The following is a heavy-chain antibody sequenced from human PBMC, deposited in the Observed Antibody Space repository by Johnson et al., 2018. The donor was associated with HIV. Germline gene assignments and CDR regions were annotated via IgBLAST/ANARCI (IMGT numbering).Heavy chain of an antibody. CDR3: ARAPIPAAFDI. CDR2: ISYDGSNK. V-gene: IGHV3-30-3*01. J-gene: IGHJ3*02. CDR1: GFTFSSYA. Sequence: QVQLLEYGGGVVQPGRSLRLSCAASGFTFSSYAMHWVRQAPGKGLEWVAVISYDGSNKYYADSVKGRFTISRDNSKNTLYLQMNSLRAEDTAVYYCARAPIPAAFDIWGQGTMVTVSS.